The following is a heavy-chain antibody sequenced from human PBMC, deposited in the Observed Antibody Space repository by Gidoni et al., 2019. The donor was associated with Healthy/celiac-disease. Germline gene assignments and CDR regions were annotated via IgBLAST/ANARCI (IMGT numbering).Heavy chain of an antibody. CDR3: ARDTPVYDSGGYYDP. Sequence: QVQLQESGPGLVKPSETLSLTCPVSGGSISSYYWSWIRQPAGKGLEWIGRIYTSGSTNYNPSLKSRVTMSIDTSKNQFSLKLSSVTAADTAVYYCARDTPVYDSGGYYDPWGQGTLVTVSS. J-gene: IGHJ5*02. CDR1: GGSISSYY. D-gene: IGHD3-22*01. CDR2: IYTSGST. V-gene: IGHV4-4*07.